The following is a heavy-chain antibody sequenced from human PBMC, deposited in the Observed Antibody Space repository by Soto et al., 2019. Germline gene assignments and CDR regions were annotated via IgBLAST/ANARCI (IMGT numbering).Heavy chain of an antibody. V-gene: IGHV3-23*01. CDR3: VKDTVVVINGGDFDY. CDR2: ISGDAGRT. CDR1: GFTYVKYA. D-gene: IGHD3-22*01. Sequence: EVQLLESGGALVQPGGSLRLSCEASGFTYVKYAMSWVRQAPGKGLEWVSGISGDAGRTFYADSVKGRFTISRDKSKNTVYLQMHSLRVEDTAVYYCVKDTVVVINGGDFDYWGQGNLVTVSS. J-gene: IGHJ4*02.